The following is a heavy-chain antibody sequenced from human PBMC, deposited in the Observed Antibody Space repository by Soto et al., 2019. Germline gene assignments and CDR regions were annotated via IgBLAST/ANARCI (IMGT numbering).Heavy chain of an antibody. D-gene: IGHD6-13*01. CDR2: IYTSGST. V-gene: IGHV4-4*07. CDR1: GGSISSYY. J-gene: IGHJ5*02. CDR3: ARQNRSSSWYWFDP. Sequence: QVQLQESGPGLVKPSETLSLTCTVSGGSISSYYWSWIRQPAGKGLEWIGRIYTSGSTNYNPSLRRGVTMSVDTSTNQFALKLSSVTAADTAVYYCARQNRSSSWYWFDPWGQGTLVTVSS.